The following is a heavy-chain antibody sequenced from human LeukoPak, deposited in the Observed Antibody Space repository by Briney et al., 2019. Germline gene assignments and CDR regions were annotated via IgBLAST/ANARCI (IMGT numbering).Heavy chain of an antibody. CDR1: GYSFTSYW. J-gene: IGHJ3*02. V-gene: IGHV5-51*01. CDR3: ARQYDSSGMDAFDI. D-gene: IGHD3-22*01. Sequence: GESLKISCKGSGYSFTSYWIGLVRQMPGKGLEWMGIIYPGDSETRYSPSFQGQVTISADKSISPAYLKWSNMKASDTAMYYCARQYDSSGMDAFDIWGQGTMVTVSS. CDR2: IYPGDSET.